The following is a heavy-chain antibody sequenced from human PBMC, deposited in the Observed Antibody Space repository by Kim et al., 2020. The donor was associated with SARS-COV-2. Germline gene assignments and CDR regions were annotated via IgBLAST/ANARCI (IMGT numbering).Heavy chain of an antibody. J-gene: IGHJ4*02. CDR1: GFSFETYA. V-gene: IGHV3-21*01. D-gene: IGHD6-19*01. Sequence: GGSLRLSCAASGFSFETYAMAWVRQAPGKGLLWVSSISSSSNFISFADSVKGRFTISRDNSKKSLYLHLNTLRVEDTAVYYCARARSGHYLDNWGQGVLVT. CDR2: ISSSSNFI. CDR3: ARARSGHYLDN.